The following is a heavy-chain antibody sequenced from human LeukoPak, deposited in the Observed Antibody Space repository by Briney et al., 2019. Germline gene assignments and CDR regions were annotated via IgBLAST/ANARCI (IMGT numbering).Heavy chain of an antibody. Sequence: GGSLRLSCAASGFTVSSNYMSWVRQAPGKGLEWVSVIYSGGSTYYADSVKGRFTISRDNSKNTLYLQMNSLGAEDTAVYYCAKDYYDSSGYYNGNYWGQGTLVTVSS. V-gene: IGHV3-66*01. D-gene: IGHD3-22*01. CDR3: AKDYYDSSGYYNGNY. CDR1: GFTVSSNY. J-gene: IGHJ4*02. CDR2: IYSGGST.